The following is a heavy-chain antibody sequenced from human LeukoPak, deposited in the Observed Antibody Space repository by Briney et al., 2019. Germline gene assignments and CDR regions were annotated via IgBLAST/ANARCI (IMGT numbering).Heavy chain of an antibody. D-gene: IGHD3-22*01. J-gene: IGHJ4*02. CDR1: GYTFTSYG. Sequence: ASVKVSCKASGYTFTSYGTSWVRQAPGQGLEWIGWISAYNGNTNYAQKLQCRVTMTTDTSTSTAYMELRSLRSDDTAVYYCARDHYYDSSGGFDYWGQGTLVTVSS. CDR2: ISAYNGNT. CDR3: ARDHYYDSSGGFDY. V-gene: IGHV1-18*01.